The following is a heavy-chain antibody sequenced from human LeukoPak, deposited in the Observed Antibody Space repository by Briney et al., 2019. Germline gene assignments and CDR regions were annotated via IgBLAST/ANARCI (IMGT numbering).Heavy chain of an antibody. D-gene: IGHD5-24*01. Sequence: ASVKVSCKASGYTFTSYDINWVRQATGQGLEWMGWMNPNSGNTSYAQKFQGRVTMTRNTSISTAYMELSSLRSEDTAVYYCARGHGGPVEMATIPFDYWGQGTLVTVSS. CDR2: MNPNSGNT. J-gene: IGHJ4*02. V-gene: IGHV1-8*01. CDR1: GYTFTSYD. CDR3: ARGHGGPVEMATIPFDY.